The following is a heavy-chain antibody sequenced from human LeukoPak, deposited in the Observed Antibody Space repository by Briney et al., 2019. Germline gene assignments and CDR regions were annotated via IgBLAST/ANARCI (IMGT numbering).Heavy chain of an antibody. Sequence: ASVKVSCKASGYTFTSYGINWVRQAPGQGLEWMGWISAYNGDTNYAQKLQGRVTITADKSTSTAYMELSSLRSEDTAVYYCARSFRRNFWSGYDYYYMDVWGKGTTVTVSS. D-gene: IGHD3-3*01. CDR3: ARSFRRNFWSGYDYYYMDV. CDR1: GYTFTSYG. J-gene: IGHJ6*03. V-gene: IGHV1-18*01. CDR2: ISAYNGDT.